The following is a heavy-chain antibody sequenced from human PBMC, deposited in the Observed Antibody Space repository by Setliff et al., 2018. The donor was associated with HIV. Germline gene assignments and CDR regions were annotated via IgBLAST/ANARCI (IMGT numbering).Heavy chain of an antibody. CDR2: IYYSGST. V-gene: IGHV4-30-4*08. D-gene: IGHD1-26*01. CDR3: ARRWGEAFDY. J-gene: IGHJ4*02. Sequence: SETLSLTCTVSGGSIRSNDYYWTWTRQHPGKGLEWIGYIYYSGSTFYNPSLKSRVTISVDMSKNQFSLRLSSVTAADTAVYYCARRWGEAFDYWGQGTLVTVSS. CDR1: GGSIRSNDYY.